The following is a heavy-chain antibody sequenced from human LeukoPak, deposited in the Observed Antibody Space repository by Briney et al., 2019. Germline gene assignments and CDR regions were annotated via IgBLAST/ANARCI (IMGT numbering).Heavy chain of an antibody. J-gene: IGHJ4*02. CDR3: IRSVRNGHFDY. CDR2: MNPNSGNT. Sequence: ASVKVPCKTSGYTFNNYDINWVRQASGQGLEWMGWMNPNSGNTGYAQTFQGRVTMTRSTSISTAYMELSTLRFEDTAVYYCIRSVRNGHFDYWGQGTLVTVSS. V-gene: IGHV1-8*01. CDR1: GYTFNNYD. D-gene: IGHD2-8*01.